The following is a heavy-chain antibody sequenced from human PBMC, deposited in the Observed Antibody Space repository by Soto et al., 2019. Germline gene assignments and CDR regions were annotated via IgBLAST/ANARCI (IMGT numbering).Heavy chain of an antibody. J-gene: IGHJ4*02. V-gene: IGHV3-30*03. CDR3: AXDLFXKSASWPAY. CDR2: ISYDGSNK. CDR1: GFTFSXXX. D-gene: IGHD2-2*01. Sequence: QVQLVESGGGAVQPGRSLRLSCAASGFTFSXXXXXXXXXXXXXXXXWAAVISYDGSNKFYADSVEGRFTISRDNSKXXXXXXXDXXXXXXXXXXYXAXDLFXKSASWPAYWGRGTLVTVSS.